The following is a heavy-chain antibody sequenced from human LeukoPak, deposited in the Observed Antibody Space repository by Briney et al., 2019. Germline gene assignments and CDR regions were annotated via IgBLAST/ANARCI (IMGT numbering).Heavy chain of an antibody. CDR3: ATLAVTTYY. D-gene: IGHD4-17*01. J-gene: IGHJ4*02. Sequence: ASVKVSCKVSVYTFTDYYMRWVQQAPGKGLEWMGLVDPEDGETIYAEKFQGRVTITADTSTDTAYMELSSLRSEDTAVYYCATLAVTTYYWGQGTLVTVSS. CDR2: VDPEDGET. CDR1: VYTFTDYY. V-gene: IGHV1-69-2*01.